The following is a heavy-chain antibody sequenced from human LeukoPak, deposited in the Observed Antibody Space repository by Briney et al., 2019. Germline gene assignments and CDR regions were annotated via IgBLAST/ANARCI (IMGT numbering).Heavy chain of an antibody. V-gene: IGHV1-69*05. D-gene: IGHD2-2*01. CDR1: GGTFSSYA. J-gene: IGHJ3*02. CDR3: ASFRTTIVVVRASIPNHAFDI. Sequence: SLKLSCKASGGTFSSYAISWVRQAPGQGLEWMGGIIPIFGTANYAQKFQGRVTITTDESTSTAYMELSSLRSEDPAVYYCASFRTTIVVVRASIPNHAFDIWGQGTMVTVSS. CDR2: IIPIFGTA.